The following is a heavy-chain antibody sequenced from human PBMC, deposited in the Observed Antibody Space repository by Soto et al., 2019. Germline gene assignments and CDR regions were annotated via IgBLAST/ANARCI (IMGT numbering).Heavy chain of an antibody. CDR3: GRLEGLATISYYFDY. Sequence: SETLSLTCTVFGGSVSSGSYYWGWVRQPPGKGLEWIGSVYYSGSTYYNPSLESRVTISVDKSKNQFSLKLMSLSAADTAVYYCGRLEGLATISYYFDYWGQGALVTVSS. D-gene: IGHD3-9*01. CDR2: VYYSGST. CDR1: GGSVSSGSYY. J-gene: IGHJ4*02. V-gene: IGHV4-39*01.